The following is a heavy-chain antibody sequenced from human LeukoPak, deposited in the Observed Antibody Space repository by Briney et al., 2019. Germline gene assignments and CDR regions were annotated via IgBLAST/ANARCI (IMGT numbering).Heavy chain of an antibody. CDR1: GGSISSYY. J-gene: IGHJ6*02. CDR3: ARDPGIAVAGDYYYYGMDV. D-gene: IGHD6-19*01. CDR2: VYYSGST. Sequence: SETLSLTCTVSGGSISSYYWSWIRQPPGKGLEWIGYVYYSGSTNYNPSPKSRVTISVDTSKNQFSLKLSSVTAADTAVYYCARDPGIAVAGDYYYYGMDVWGQGTTVTVSS. V-gene: IGHV4-59*01.